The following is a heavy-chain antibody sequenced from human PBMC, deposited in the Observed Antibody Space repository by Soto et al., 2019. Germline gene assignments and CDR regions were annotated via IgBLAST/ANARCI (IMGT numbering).Heavy chain of an antibody. CDR1: GYTFTSYY. CDR2: INPSGGST. CDR3: ARSGYCSGGSCYSGSLDYYYGMDV. D-gene: IGHD2-15*01. Sequence: QVQLVQSGAEVKKPGASVKVSCKASGYTFTSYYMHWVRQAPGQGLEWMGIINPSGGSTSYAQKFQGRVTMTRDTSTSTVYMELSSLISEDTAVYDCARSGYCSGGSCYSGSLDYYYGMDVWGQGTTVTVSS. J-gene: IGHJ6*02. V-gene: IGHV1-46*01.